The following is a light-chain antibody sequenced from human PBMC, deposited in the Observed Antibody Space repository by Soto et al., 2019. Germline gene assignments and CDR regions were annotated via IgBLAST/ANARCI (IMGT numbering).Light chain of an antibody. V-gene: IGKV1-33*01. CDR2: DAS. CDR1: QDISNY. CDR3: QQYDNLPYT. Sequence: DIQKTQSPSSLSASVGDRVTITCQASQDISNYLNWYQQKPGKAPKLLIYDASNLETGVPSRFSGSGSGTDFTFTISSLQAEDIATYYCQQYDNLPYTFGQGTKLEIK. J-gene: IGKJ2*01.